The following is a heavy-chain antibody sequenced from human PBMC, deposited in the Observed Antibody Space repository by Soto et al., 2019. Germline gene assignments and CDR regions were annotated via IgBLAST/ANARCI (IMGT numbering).Heavy chain of an antibody. Sequence: PGESLKISCKTSGYNFPNYWIGWVRHMPGKGLEWMGVIYPSDSETKYNPSLQGNVIISGDKSLNTAYLRWSSLKASDTAIYYCARGLYDWGQAFDKWGQGTMVTVSS. CDR1: GYNFPNYW. J-gene: IGHJ3*02. V-gene: IGHV5-51*01. D-gene: IGHD7-27*01. CDR3: ARGLYDWGQAFDK. CDR2: IYPSDSET.